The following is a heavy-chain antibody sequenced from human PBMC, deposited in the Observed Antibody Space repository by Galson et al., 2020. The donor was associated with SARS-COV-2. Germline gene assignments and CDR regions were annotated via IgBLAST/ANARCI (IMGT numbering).Heavy chain of an antibody. CDR1: GGSISGFY. V-gene: IGHV4-59*01. Sequence: SETLSLTCTVSGGSISGFYWSWIRQPPGKGLEWIGYIYYSGGTNYNPSLKSRVTISVDMSKNQFSLKLSSVTAADTAVYYCAGGVNYYDGSGYYLNWYFDLWGRGTLVIVSS. J-gene: IGHJ2*01. CDR2: IYYSGGT. D-gene: IGHD3-22*01. CDR3: AGGVNYYDGSGYYLNWYFDL.